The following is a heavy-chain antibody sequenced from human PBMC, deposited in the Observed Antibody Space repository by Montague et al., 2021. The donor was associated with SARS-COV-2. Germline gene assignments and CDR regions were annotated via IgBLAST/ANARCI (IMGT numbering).Heavy chain of an antibody. V-gene: IGHV4-34*01. CDR1: GGSFSNYS. CDR2: INHSGTT. CDR3: ATDRYSFYLTRGSAWFDH. J-gene: IGHJ5*02. Sequence: SETLSLTCAVYGGSFSNYSRSWIRQPPGKGLEWIGEINHSGTTNYNPSLKSRVTISVDTSKNQFSLKLSSVTAAGTAVYYCATDRYSFYLTRGSAWFDHWGQGTLVTVSS. D-gene: IGHD3-9*01.